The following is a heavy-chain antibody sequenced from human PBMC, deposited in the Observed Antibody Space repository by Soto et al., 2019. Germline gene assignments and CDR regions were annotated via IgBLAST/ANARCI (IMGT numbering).Heavy chain of an antibody. V-gene: IGHV3-23*01. D-gene: IGHD1-1*01. CDR1: GITFSNYA. Sequence: GGSLRLSCAASGITFSNYALSWVRQAPGKGLEWVSGISGSGTNTHYADSVKGRFTISRDSSKNTLYLQMNGLRADDTAVYYCAKEAGGGTRMLTRSLDYWGQGTLVTVS. CDR3: AKEAGGGTRMLTRSLDY. CDR2: ISGSGTNT. J-gene: IGHJ4*02.